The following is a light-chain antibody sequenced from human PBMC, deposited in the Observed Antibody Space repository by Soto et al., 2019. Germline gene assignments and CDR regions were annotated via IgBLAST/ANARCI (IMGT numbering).Light chain of an antibody. CDR2: AAS. CDR1: QGISNW. V-gene: IGKV1D-12*01. Sequence: DIQMTQSPSSVSASVGDRVTITCRASQGISNWLAWYQQKPGQAPKLLIYAASSLQSGVPSRFSGHGSGTDFTLTVSSLQPEDSATYYCQQANNFPYTFGRGTKLEIK. CDR3: QQANNFPYT. J-gene: IGKJ2*01.